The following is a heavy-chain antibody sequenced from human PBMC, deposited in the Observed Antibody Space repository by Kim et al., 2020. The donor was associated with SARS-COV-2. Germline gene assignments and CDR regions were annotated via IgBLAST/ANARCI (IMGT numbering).Heavy chain of an antibody. CDR3: ARLQVGDSSGYYYTPYYYYYYGMDV. Sequence: SVKVSCKASGGTFSSYAISWVRQAPGQGLEWMGGIIPIFGTANYAQKFQGRVTITADESTSTAYMELSSLRSEDTAVYYCARLQVGDSSGYYYTPYYYYYYGMDVWGQGTTVTVSS. CDR1: GGTFSSYA. D-gene: IGHD3-22*01. V-gene: IGHV1-69*13. J-gene: IGHJ6*02. CDR2: IIPIFGTA.